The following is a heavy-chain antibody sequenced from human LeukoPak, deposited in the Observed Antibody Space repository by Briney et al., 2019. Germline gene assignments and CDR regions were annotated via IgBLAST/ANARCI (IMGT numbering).Heavy chain of an antibody. V-gene: IGHV1-18*01. J-gene: IGHJ4*02. Sequence: GASVKVSCKASGYTFTTYGISWVRQAPGQGLEWVGWISAYNGNTNYAQKLQGRVTMTTDTSTSTAYMELRSLRSDDTAVYYCASVSHEKPGIAADYWGQGTLVTVSS. CDR1: GYTFTTYG. D-gene: IGHD6-13*01. CDR2: ISAYNGNT. CDR3: ASVSHEKPGIAADY.